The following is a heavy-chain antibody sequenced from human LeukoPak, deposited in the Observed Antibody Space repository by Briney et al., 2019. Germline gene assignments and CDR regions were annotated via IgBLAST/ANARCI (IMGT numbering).Heavy chain of an antibody. CDR1: GGSFSGYY. CDR3: ARDIVVVPAARALQFDP. Sequence: PSETLSLTCAVYGGSFSGYYWSWIRQPPGKGLEWIGEINHSGSTNYNPSLKSRVTISVDTSKNQFSLKLSSVTAADTAVYYCARDIVVVPAARALQFDPWGQGTLVTVSS. CDR2: INHSGST. J-gene: IGHJ5*02. D-gene: IGHD2-2*01. V-gene: IGHV4-34*01.